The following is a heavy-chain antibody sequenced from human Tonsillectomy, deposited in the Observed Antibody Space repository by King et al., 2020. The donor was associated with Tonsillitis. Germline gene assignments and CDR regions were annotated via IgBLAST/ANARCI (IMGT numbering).Heavy chain of an antibody. J-gene: IGHJ5*02. CDR1: GFIFNTYS. CDR3: ARAVQFVAWIISP. Sequence: VQLVQSGGGLVKPGESLRLSCAASGFIFNTYSMNWVRQAPGKGLEWVASISSSGRDIYYADSLKGRFSISRDNVKSSLYLQMDSLRADDRAVYYCARAVQFVAWIISPWGPRPLVSVSS. V-gene: IGHV3-21*01. D-gene: IGHD5-12*01. CDR2: ISSSGRDI.